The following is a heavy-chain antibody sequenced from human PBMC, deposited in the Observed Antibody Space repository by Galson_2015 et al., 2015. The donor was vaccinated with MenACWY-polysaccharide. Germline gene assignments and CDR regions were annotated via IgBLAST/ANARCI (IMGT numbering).Heavy chain of an antibody. Sequence: SLRLSCAASGFTFSNYAMTWVRQAPGKGLEWVSSITDGAYSTYYADSVKGRFTISRDNSKNTLYLQMNSLRAEDTAVYYCAKNSTRSYTFDYYGMDAWGQGTTVTVSS. CDR1: GFTFSNYA. V-gene: IGHV3-23*01. J-gene: IGHJ6*02. CDR3: AKNSTRSYTFDYYGMDA. D-gene: IGHD2/OR15-2a*01. CDR2: ITDGAYST.